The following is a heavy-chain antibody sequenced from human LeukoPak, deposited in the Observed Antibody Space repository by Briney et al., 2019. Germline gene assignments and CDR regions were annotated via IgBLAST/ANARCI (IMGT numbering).Heavy chain of an antibody. CDR2: MNPNSGNT. CDR3: ARPFRGIYSGSYPVGY. J-gene: IGHJ4*02. Sequence: ASVKVSCKASGYTFTSYDINWVRQATGQGLEWMGRMNPNSGNTGYAQKFQGRVTMTRNTSISTAYMELSSLRSEDTAVYYCARPFRGIYSGSYPVGYWGQGTLVTVSS. D-gene: IGHD1-26*01. V-gene: IGHV1-8*01. CDR1: GYTFTSYD.